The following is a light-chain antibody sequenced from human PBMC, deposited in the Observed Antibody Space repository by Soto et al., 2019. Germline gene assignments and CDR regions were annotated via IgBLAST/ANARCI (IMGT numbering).Light chain of an antibody. Sequence: QSVLTQPPSVSGAPGQRVTISCTGSSSNIGAGYDVHWYQQLPGTAPKLLIYLNSNRPSGVPDRFSGSKSGASASLAITGLQAEDEADYYCQSYDSSLSGVVFGGGTKLTVL. CDR2: LNS. CDR3: QSYDSSLSGVV. V-gene: IGLV1-40*01. J-gene: IGLJ2*01. CDR1: SSNIGAGYD.